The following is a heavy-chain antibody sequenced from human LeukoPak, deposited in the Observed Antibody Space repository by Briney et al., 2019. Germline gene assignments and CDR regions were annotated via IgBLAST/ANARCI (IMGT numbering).Heavy chain of an antibody. CDR2: VYYSGST. CDR1: GGSIRSYF. Sequence: KPSETLSLTCTVSGGSIRSYFWSWIRQPPGKGLEWIGYVYYSGSTNYNPSLKSRVTISVDTSKKQFSLKLSSVTAADTAVYYCARLPDGPSPFDFWGQGTLVTVSS. CDR3: ARLPDGPSPFDF. J-gene: IGHJ4*02. V-gene: IGHV4-59*08.